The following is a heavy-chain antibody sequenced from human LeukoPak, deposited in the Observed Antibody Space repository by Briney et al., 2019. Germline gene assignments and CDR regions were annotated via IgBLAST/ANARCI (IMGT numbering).Heavy chain of an antibody. Sequence: GGSLRLSCAASGFTFSSYWMSWVRQAPGKGLEWVANIKQDGSEKYNVDSVKGRFTISRDNAKNSLYLQMNSLRAEDTAVYYCASGGSGKYYYMDVWGKGTTVTVSS. J-gene: IGHJ6*03. D-gene: IGHD3-10*01. V-gene: IGHV3-7*01. CDR1: GFTFSSYW. CDR3: ASGGSGKYYYMDV. CDR2: IKQDGSEK.